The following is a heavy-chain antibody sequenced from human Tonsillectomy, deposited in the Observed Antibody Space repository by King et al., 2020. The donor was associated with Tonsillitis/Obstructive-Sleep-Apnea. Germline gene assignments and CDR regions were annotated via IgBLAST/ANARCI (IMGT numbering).Heavy chain of an antibody. CDR1: GFTFDAYG. CDR3: ARGFGTNYYDSSGYADYFDY. Sequence: VQLVQSGGGVVRPGGSLRLSCAASGFTFDAYGMSWVSQAPGKGLEWVSGINWNGGSTGYADSVKGRFTISRDNAKKYLSLQMNGLRAGDTALYYCARGFGTNYYDSSGYADYFDYWGQGTLVTVSS. V-gene: IGHV3-20*04. J-gene: IGHJ4*02. CDR2: INWNGGST. D-gene: IGHD3-22*01.